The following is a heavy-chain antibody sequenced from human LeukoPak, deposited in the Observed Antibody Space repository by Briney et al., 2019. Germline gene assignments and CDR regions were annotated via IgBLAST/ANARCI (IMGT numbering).Heavy chain of an antibody. CDR2: ISWNSGSI. J-gene: IGHJ4*02. D-gene: IGHD6-19*01. CDR3: AKPFSGGRIAVAVDHFDY. V-gene: IGHV3-9*01. CDR1: GFTFDDYA. Sequence: GGSLRLSCAASGFTFDDYAMHWVGQAPGKGLEWVSGISWNSGSIGYADSVKGRFTSSRDNAKNSLYLQMNSLRAEDTALYYCAKPFSGGRIAVAVDHFDYWGQGTLVTVSS.